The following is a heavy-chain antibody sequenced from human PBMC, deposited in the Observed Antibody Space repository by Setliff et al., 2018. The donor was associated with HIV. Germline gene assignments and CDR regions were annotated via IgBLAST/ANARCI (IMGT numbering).Heavy chain of an antibody. CDR1: GGSISSGGYY. CDR3: ARGNYYNLWADPFDF. D-gene: IGHD3-3*01. Sequence: KSSETLSLTCTVSGGSISSGGYYWSWIRQHPGKGLEYIGYIYYSETTYYNSSLKSRVTISVDTSKNQFSLKLSSVTAADTAVYYCARGNYYNLWADPFDFWGRGTLVTVSS. V-gene: IGHV4-31*03. CDR2: IYYSETT. J-gene: IGHJ5*01.